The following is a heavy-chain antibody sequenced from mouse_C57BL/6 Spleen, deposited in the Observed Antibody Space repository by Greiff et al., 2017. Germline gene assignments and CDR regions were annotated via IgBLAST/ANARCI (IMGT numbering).Heavy chain of an antibody. CDR2: IRSKSNNYAT. J-gene: IGHJ3*01. D-gene: IGHD1-2*01. Sequence: EVMLVESGGGLVQPKGSLKLSCAASGFSFNTYAMNWVRQAPGKGLEWVARIRSKSNNYATYYADSVKDRFTISRDDSESMLYLQMNNLKTEDTAMYCCVGYGSWFAYWGQGTLVTVSA. CDR3: VGYGSWFAY. V-gene: IGHV10-1*01. CDR1: GFSFNTYA.